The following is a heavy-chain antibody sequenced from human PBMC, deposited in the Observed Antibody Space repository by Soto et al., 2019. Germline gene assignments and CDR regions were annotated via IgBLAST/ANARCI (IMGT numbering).Heavy chain of an antibody. CDR1: GGSISSGGYY. CDR2: IYYRGNA. D-gene: IGHD3-9*01. CDR3: ARLEGLATISYYFDF. Sequence: PSETLSLTCTVSGGSISSGGYYWGLIRQPPGKGLEWIGSIYYRGNAYYNPSLQTRVTISLDKSKSQFSLKLNSVTAADSAVYFCARLEGLATISYYFDFSGPGALVTVSS. V-gene: IGHV4-39*01. J-gene: IGHJ4*02.